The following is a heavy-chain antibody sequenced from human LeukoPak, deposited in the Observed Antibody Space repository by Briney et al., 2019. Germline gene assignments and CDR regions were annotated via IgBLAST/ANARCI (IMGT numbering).Heavy chain of an antibody. V-gene: IGHV3-74*01. D-gene: IGHD3-10*01. Sequence: GGSLRLSCAASGFTFSSYWMHWVRQAPGKGLVWVSRINGDGSTTTYVDSVKGRFTISRDKAKNTVYLQMNSLRVDDTAVYYCATVRSGSWDWFDPWGQGTLVTVSS. J-gene: IGHJ5*02. CDR1: GFTFSSYW. CDR2: INGDGSTT. CDR3: ATVRSGSWDWFDP.